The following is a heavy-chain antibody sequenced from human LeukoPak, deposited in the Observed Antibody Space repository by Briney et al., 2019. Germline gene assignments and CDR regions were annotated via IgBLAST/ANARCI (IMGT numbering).Heavy chain of an antibody. CDR1: GYSISSGYY. D-gene: IGHD6-13*01. J-gene: IGHJ4*02. CDR3: AGHSSSWSYYFDY. CDR2: IYYSGST. Sequence: SETLSLTCAVSGYSISSGYYWGWIRQPPGKGLEWIGSIYYSGSTYYNPSLKSRVTISVDTSKNQLSLKLSSVTAADTAVYYCAGHSSSWSYYFDYWGQGTLVTVSS. V-gene: IGHV4-38-2*01.